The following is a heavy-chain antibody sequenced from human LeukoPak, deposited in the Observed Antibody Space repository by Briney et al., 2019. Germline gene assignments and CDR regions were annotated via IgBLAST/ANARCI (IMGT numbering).Heavy chain of an antibody. V-gene: IGHV1-24*01. CDR2: FDPEDGET. Sequence: ASVKVSCKVSGYTLTELSMHWVRQAPGKGLEWMGGFDPEDGETIYAQKFQGRVTMTEDTSTDTAYMELSSLRSEDTAVYYCAGGWELPGAFDIWGQGTMVTVSS. CDR3: AGGWELPGAFDI. CDR1: GYTLTELS. J-gene: IGHJ3*02. D-gene: IGHD1-26*01.